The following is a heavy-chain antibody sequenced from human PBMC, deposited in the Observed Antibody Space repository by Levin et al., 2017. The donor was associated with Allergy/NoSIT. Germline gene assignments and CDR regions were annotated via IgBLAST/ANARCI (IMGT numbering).Heavy chain of an antibody. V-gene: IGHV4-39*01. CDR2: IYDSGNT. CDR3: ARGSMYYDILTGYYNDAFDT. D-gene: IGHD3-9*01. J-gene: IGHJ3*02. CDR1: GDSISSSSYY. Sequence: SQTLSLTCTVSGDSISSSSYYWAWIRQPPGKGLEWIGSIYDSGNTYYNPSLKSRVTISVDTSKNQFSLKLRSVTAADTAVYYCARGSMYYDILTGYYNDAFDTWGQGTMVIVSS.